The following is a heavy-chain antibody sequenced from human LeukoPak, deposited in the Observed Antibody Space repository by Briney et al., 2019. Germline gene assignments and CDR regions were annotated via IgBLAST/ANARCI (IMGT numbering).Heavy chain of an antibody. CDR2: INPNSGGT. D-gene: IGHD6-13*01. V-gene: IGHV1-2*02. J-gene: IGHJ4*02. CDR3: AREPGTPRSSPFDD. Sequence: ASVKVSCKASGYTFTGYYMHWVRQAPGQGLEWMGWINPNSGGTNYAQKFQGRVTMTRDTSISTAYMEQSRLRSDDTAVYYCAREPGTPRSSPFDDWGQGTLVTVSS. CDR1: GYTFTGYY.